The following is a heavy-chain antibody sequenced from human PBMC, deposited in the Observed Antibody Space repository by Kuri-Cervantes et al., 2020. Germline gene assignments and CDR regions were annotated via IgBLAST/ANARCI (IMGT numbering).Heavy chain of an antibody. CDR3: ARSLAFGESDY. CDR2: ISYDGSNK. V-gene: IGHV3-30*03. CDR1: GFTFSSYG. Sequence: GGSLRLSCAASGFTFSSYGMHWVRQAPGKGLEWVAVISYDGSNKYYADSVKGRFTISRDNAKNSLYLQMNSLRAEDTAVYYCARSLAFGESDYWGQGTLVTVSS. J-gene: IGHJ4*02. D-gene: IGHD3-10*01.